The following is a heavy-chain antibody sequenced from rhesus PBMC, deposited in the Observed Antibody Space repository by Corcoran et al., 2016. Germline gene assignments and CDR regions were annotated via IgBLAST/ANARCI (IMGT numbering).Heavy chain of an antibody. V-gene: IGHV4S10*01. CDR1: GGSISDSYR. D-gene: IGHD3-3*01. J-gene: IGHJ6*01. Sequence: QLQLQESGPGVVKPSETLSLTCAVSGGSISDSYRWSWVRQPPGQGLRWIGYIYGSGGSPYYYPSLKIRVTISKETSKNQFSRKRSSVTAADTAVYYCARSPHLDWFRFEGLDSWGQGVVVTVSS. CDR3: ARSPHLDWFRFEGLDS. CDR2: IYGSGGSP.